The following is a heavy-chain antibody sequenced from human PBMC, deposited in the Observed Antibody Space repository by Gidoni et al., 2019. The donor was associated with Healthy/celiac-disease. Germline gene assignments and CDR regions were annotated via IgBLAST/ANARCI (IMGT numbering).Heavy chain of an antibody. CDR3: AKAPTHYGDYFDY. Sequence: EVQLVESGGGLVQPGRSLRLSCAAPGFTCDDYAMHWVRQAPGKGLEWVSGISWNSGSIGYADSVKGRFTISRDNAKNSLYLQMNSLRAEDTALYYCAKAPTHYGDYFDYWGQGTLVTVSS. CDR1: GFTCDDYA. J-gene: IGHJ4*02. V-gene: IGHV3-9*01. D-gene: IGHD4-17*01. CDR2: ISWNSGSI.